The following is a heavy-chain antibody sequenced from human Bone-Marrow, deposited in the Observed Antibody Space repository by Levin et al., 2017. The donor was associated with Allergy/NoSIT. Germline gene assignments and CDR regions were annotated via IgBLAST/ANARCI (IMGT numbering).Heavy chain of an antibody. CDR1: GDSLTTYY. V-gene: IGHV4-59*01. CDR3: ARAPDKWFGEFLHNWFDP. J-gene: IGHJ5*02. CDR2: IYYSGDT. D-gene: IGHD3-10*01. Sequence: SETLSLTCTVSGDSLTTYYWSWIRQTPGKGLEWIGYIYYSGDTKYNPSLQSRVTISVDTSKNQFSVKLTSVTAADTAVYYCARAPDKWFGEFLHNWFDPWGQGILVTVSS.